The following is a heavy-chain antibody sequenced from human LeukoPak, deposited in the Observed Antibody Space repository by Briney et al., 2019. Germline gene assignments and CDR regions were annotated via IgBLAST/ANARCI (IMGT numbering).Heavy chain of an antibody. V-gene: IGHV3-23*01. J-gene: IGHJ4*02. Sequence: GGSLSLSCAASGFPFSSYAMSWVRQAPGKGLEWVSAISGSGGSTYYADSVKGRFTISRGNSKNTLYLQMNSLRAEDTAVYYCAKNGPQGSGYRVSPYYFDYWGQGTLVTVSS. CDR2: ISGSGGST. CDR1: GFPFSSYA. D-gene: IGHD3-3*01. CDR3: AKNGPQGSGYRVSPYYFDY.